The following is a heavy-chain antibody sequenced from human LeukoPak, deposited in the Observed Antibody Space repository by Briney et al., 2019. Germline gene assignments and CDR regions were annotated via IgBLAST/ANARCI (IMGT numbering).Heavy chain of an antibody. V-gene: IGHV3-30*18. J-gene: IGHJ1*01. CDR3: AKDPPPYSSGWYGVYFQH. D-gene: IGHD6-13*01. CDR1: GFTFSSYG. CDR2: ISYDGSNK. Sequence: GRSLRLSCAASGFTFSSYGMHWVRQAPGKGLEWVAVISYDGSNKYYADSVKGRFTISRDNSKNTLYLQMNSLRAEDTAVYYCAKDPPPYSSGWYGVYFQHWGQGTLVTVSS.